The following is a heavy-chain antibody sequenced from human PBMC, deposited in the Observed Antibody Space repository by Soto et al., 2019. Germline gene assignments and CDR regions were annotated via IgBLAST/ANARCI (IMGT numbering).Heavy chain of an antibody. V-gene: IGHV3-15*01. D-gene: IGHD5-12*01. CDR1: GFTFSNAW. Sequence: GGSLRLSCAGSGFTFSNAWMSWVRQAPGKGLEWVGRIKSKTDGGTTDYAAPVKGRFTISRDDSKNTLYLQMNSLKTEDTAVYYCTTDPCSGYTDNYWGQGTLVTVSS. J-gene: IGHJ4*02. CDR3: TTDPCSGYTDNY. CDR2: IKSKTDGGTT.